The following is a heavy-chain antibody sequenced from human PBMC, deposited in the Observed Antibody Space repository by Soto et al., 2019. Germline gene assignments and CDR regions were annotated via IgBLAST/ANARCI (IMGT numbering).Heavy chain of an antibody. CDR3: ARGEQYSGRIFDY. CDR1: GDSVSSNSAG. V-gene: IGHV6-1*01. Sequence: SQTLSLTCAITGDSVSSNSAGWSWVRQSPSRGLEWLGRTYYRSKWYYEYAVSVRGRITINPATSKNQYSLQLNSVTPEDTAVYFCARGEQYSGRIFDYWGQRTLVTVSS. CDR2: TYYRSKWYY. J-gene: IGHJ4*01. D-gene: IGHD1-26*01.